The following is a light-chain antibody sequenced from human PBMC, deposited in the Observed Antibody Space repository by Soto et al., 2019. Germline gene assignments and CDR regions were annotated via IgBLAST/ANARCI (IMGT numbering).Light chain of an antibody. CDR2: DVS. CDR1: SSDVGGYNY. CDR3: TSYTSSTPFYV. J-gene: IGLJ1*01. Sequence: QSVLTQPASVSGSPGQSITISCTGTSSDVGGYNYVSWYQQHPGKAPKLMIYDVSNRPSGVSNRFSGSKSGNTASLTIFGLQAEDEADYYCTSYTSSTPFYVFGTGTKVTVL. V-gene: IGLV2-14*01.